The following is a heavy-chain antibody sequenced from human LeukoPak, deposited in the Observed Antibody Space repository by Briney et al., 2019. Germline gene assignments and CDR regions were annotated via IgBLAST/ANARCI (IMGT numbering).Heavy chain of an antibody. CDR1: GFTFSTYA. CDR2: ISGTGYQT. V-gene: IGHV3-23*01. CDR3: AKEMRQQLAIDY. D-gene: IGHD6-13*01. Sequence: GGSLRLSCAASGFTFSTYALSWVRQAPGKGLEWVSLISGTGYQTDYADSVKGRFTISRDNSKNTLYLQMNSLRAEDTAVYYCAKEMRQQLAIDYWGQGTLVTVSS. J-gene: IGHJ4*02.